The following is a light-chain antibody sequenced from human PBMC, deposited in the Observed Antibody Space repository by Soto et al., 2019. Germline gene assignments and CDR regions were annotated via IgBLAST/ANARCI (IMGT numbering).Light chain of an antibody. V-gene: IGKV3-15*01. J-gene: IGKJ1*01. CDR2: GAS. Sequence: ILLTQSPDSLSLSAGERVTISCRAAQSVGTRLAWYQHKNGQAPRLLIYGASTRDTGIPARFSGRGSGTEFTLPISRLQSEDFAVYYCQQYNNRPRTFGQGTKVDIK. CDR3: QQYNNRPRT. CDR1: QSVGTR.